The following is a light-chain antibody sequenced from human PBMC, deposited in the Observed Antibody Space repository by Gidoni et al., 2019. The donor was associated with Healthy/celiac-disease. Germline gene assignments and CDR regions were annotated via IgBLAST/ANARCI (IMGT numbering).Light chain of an antibody. CDR2: AAS. V-gene: IGKV1-39*01. Sequence: DIQMTQSPSSLSASVGDRVTSTCRASQSISSYLNWYQQKPGKAPKLLIYAASSLQSGVPSRVSGSGTGTDFTLTISSLQPEDFATYYCQQSYSTLFGQGTKLEIK. J-gene: IGKJ2*01. CDR3: QQSYSTL. CDR1: QSISSY.